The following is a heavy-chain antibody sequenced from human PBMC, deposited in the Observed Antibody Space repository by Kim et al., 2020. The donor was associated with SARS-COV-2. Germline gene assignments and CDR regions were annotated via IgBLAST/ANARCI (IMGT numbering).Heavy chain of an antibody. CDR2: ISSSGSTI. CDR1: GFTFSDYY. CDR3: ARSYSNYGPNYYYYGMDV. D-gene: IGHD4-4*01. Sequence: GGSLRLSCAASGFTFSDYYMSWIRQAPGKGLEWVSYISSSGSTIYYTDSVKGRFTISRDNAKNSLYLQMNSLRAEDTAVYYCARSYSNYGPNYYYYGMDVWGQGTMVTVSS. J-gene: IGHJ6*02. V-gene: IGHV3-11*01.